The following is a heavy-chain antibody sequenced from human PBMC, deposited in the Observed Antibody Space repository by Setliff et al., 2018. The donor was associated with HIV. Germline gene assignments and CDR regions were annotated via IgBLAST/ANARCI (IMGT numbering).Heavy chain of an antibody. J-gene: IGHJ4*02. CDR2: IYPDSNNV. D-gene: IGHD7-27*01. V-gene: IGHV3-48*01. CDR3: ATDLHWAFDY. Sequence: GGSLRLSCVVSGVTFSIYSMAWVRQAPGKGLEWLSYIYPDSNNVDYTDSVKGRFTISRDNAKNSLYLQMNSLRAEDAAVYYCATDLHWAFDYWGQGSLVTVSS. CDR1: GVTFSIYS.